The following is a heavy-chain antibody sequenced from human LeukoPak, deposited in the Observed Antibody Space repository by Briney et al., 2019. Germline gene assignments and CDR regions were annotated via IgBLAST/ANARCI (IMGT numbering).Heavy chain of an antibody. Sequence: ASVKVSCKASGYTFTSYDINWVRQATGQGLECMGWMNPNSGNTGYAQKFQGRVTMTRNTHISTAYLELSSLRSEDTAVYYCARDNGGTAMAYYYYYYMDVWGKGTTVTISS. V-gene: IGHV1-8*01. CDR1: GYTFTSYD. CDR3: ARDNGGTAMAYYYYYYMDV. D-gene: IGHD5-18*01. J-gene: IGHJ6*03. CDR2: MNPNSGNT.